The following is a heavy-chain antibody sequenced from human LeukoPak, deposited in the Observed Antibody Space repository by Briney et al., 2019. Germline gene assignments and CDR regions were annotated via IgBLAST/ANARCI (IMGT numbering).Heavy chain of an antibody. D-gene: IGHD6-19*01. V-gene: IGHV1-8*01. CDR1: GYNFTSYD. CDR3: ARGDSSGWYYFDY. J-gene: IGHJ4*02. Sequence: ASVKVSCKASGYNFTSYDINWVRQATGQGLEWMGWMNPNSGNAGYAQKFQGRVTMTRDMSTSTVYMELSSLRSEDTAVYYCARGDSSGWYYFDYRGQGTLVTVSS. CDR2: MNPNSGNA.